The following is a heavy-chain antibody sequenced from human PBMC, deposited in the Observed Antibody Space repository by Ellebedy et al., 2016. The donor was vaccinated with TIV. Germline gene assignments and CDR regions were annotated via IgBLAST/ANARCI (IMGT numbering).Heavy chain of an antibody. D-gene: IGHD3-22*01. CDR2: IIPIFGTA. J-gene: IGHJ3*02. V-gene: IGHV1-69*13. CDR3: AVYDSSGYGPVIFSAFDI. Sequence: SVTVSCXASVGTFSSYAISWVRQAPGQGLEWMGGIIPIFGTANYAQKFQGRVTITADESTSTAYMELSSLRSEYTAVYYCAVYDSSGYGPVIFSAFDIWGQGTMVTVSS. CDR1: VGTFSSYA.